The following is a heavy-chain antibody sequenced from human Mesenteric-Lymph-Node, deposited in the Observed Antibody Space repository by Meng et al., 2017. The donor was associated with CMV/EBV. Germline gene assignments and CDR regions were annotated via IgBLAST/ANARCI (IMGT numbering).Heavy chain of an antibody. J-gene: IGHJ4*02. D-gene: IGHD1-26*01. Sequence: LSLTCAASGFTFTTSWMHWVRQVPGKGLVWVSRLTSDGWTDYADSVKGRFTISRDDATSTLYLQMNSLRAEDTAVYYCARDGSYKFDYWGQGTLVTVSS. CDR3: ARDGSYKFDY. V-gene: IGHV3-74*01. CDR2: LTSDGWT. CDR1: GFTFTTSW.